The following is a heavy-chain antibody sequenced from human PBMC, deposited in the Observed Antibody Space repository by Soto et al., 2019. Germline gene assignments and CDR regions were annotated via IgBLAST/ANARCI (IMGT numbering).Heavy chain of an antibody. J-gene: IGHJ4*02. D-gene: IGHD3-3*01. CDR2: FSGSGGST. CDR1: GYTFSSYA. CDR3: AKDRGGPDYDFWRGYYAN. Sequence: EVQLLESGGGWVQPGGSLRLSCAASGYTFSSYAMSWVRQAPGKGLEWVSAFSGSGGSTYYADSVKGRFTISRDNSKNALYLQMNSLRAEDTAVYYCAKDRGGPDYDFWRGYYANWGQGTLVTVSS. V-gene: IGHV3-23*01.